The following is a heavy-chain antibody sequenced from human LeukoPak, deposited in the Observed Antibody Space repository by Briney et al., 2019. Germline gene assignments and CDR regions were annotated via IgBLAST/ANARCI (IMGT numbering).Heavy chain of an antibody. J-gene: IGHJ4*02. CDR2: INHSGST. D-gene: IGHD3-3*01. CDR1: GGSFSSYY. Sequence: SETLSLTCAVYGGSFSSYYWSWIRQPPGKGLEWIGEINHSGSTNYNPSLKSRVTISVDTSKSQFSLKLSSVTAADTAVYYCARGDLKSGSNWGQGTLVTVSS. V-gene: IGHV4-34*01. CDR3: ARGDLKSGSN.